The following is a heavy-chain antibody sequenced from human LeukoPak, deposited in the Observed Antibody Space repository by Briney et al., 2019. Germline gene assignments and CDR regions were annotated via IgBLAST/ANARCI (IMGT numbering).Heavy chain of an antibody. CDR2: ISSNGGST. Sequence: GGSLRLSCVSSGFTVSSTYMTWVRPAPGKGLEYVSAISSNGGSTYYANSLKGGFTISRDNSKNTLYLQMGSLRAKDMAVYYCARQYCSGGSCYSARGYFDYWGQGTLVTVSS. CDR3: ARQYCSGGSCYSARGYFDY. J-gene: IGHJ4*02. CDR1: GFTVSSTY. D-gene: IGHD2-15*01. V-gene: IGHV3-64*01.